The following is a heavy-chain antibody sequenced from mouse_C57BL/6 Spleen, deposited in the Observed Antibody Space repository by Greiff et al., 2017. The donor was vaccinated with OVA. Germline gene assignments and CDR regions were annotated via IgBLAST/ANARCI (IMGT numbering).Heavy chain of an antibody. J-gene: IGHJ3*01. V-gene: IGHV2-2*01. D-gene: IGHD3-3*01. CDR2: IWSGGST. CDR1: GFSLTSYG. Sequence: VQLVESGPGLVQPSQSLSITCTVSGFSLTSYGVHWVRQSPGKGLEWLGVIWSGGSTDYNAAFISRLSISKDNSKSQVFFTMNSLQADDTAVYYCARDFRDEGFAYWGQGTLVTVSA. CDR3: ARDFRDEGFAY.